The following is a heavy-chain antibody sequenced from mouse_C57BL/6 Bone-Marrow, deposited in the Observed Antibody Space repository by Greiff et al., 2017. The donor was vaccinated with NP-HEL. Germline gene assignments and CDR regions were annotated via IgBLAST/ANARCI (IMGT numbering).Heavy chain of an antibody. J-gene: IGHJ4*01. CDR1: GFTFSDYG. V-gene: IGHV5-17*01. Sequence: EVKLVESGGGLVKPGGSLKLSCAASGFTFSDYGMHWVRQAPEKGLEWVAYISSGSSTIYYADTVKGLFTISRDNAKNTLFLQMTSLRSEDTAMYYCASTVVATRYYAMDYWGQGTSVTVSS. D-gene: IGHD1-1*01. CDR3: ASTVVATRYYAMDY. CDR2: ISSGSSTI.